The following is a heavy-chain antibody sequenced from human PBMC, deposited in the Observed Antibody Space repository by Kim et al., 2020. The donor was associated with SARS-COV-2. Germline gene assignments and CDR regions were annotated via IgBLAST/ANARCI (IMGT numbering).Heavy chain of an antibody. CDR3: AKGMGEDDY. D-gene: IGHD1-26*01. V-gene: IGHV3-23*01. Sequence: GSTYYASSVKVRFTISKDNPKNTLYLQMNSLRAEDTAVYYCAKGMGEDDYWGQGTLVTVSS. CDR2: GST. J-gene: IGHJ4*02.